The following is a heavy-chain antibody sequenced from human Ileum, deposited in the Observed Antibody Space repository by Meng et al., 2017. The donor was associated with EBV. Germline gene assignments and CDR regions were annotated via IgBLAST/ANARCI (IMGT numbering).Heavy chain of an antibody. CDR2: VTASGDTT. CDR1: GFTFSTFT. CDR3: AKSATYSGNYRPFES. J-gene: IGHJ4*02. Sequence: EVQLVGAGGGLGQRGGSLRLSCGVSGFTFSTFTMTWVRQAPGKGLEWVSAVTASGDTTSYGASVKGRFTISRDNSKSTVYLQMNSLRAEDTAVYYCAKSATYSGNYRPFESWGQGTLVTVSS. D-gene: IGHD1-26*01. V-gene: IGHV3-23*04.